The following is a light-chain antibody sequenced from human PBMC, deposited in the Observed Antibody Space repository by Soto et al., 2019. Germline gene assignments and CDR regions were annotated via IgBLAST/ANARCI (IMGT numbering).Light chain of an antibody. Sequence: DIQMTQSPSTLSASIGDRVTITCRASQSISNWLAWLQQKPGKAPKVLIFDGSNLGSGVPSRFSGSGSGTEFTLTISSLQPGDFGNYYCQQYNSYSPWTFGQGTKVDIK. CDR2: DGS. J-gene: IGKJ1*01. V-gene: IGKV1-5*01. CDR1: QSISNW. CDR3: QQYNSYSPWT.